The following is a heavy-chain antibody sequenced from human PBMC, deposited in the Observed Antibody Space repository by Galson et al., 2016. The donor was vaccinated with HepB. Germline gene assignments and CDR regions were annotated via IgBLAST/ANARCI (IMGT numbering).Heavy chain of an antibody. CDR2: IYSGGST. CDR1: GFTIITNF. Sequence: SLRLSCAASGFTIITNFMTWVRQAPGRGLEWVSVIYSGGSTYYADSVKGRFTISRDNSKNTLYLQMNSLRADDTAVYYCARVNEVYGSDTFPGGFDPWGQGTLVTVSS. CDR3: ARVNEVYGSDTFPGGFDP. V-gene: IGHV3-53*01. J-gene: IGHJ5*02. D-gene: IGHD1-1*01.